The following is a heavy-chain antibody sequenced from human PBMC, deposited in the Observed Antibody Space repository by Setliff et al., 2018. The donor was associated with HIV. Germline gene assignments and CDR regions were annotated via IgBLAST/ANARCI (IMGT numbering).Heavy chain of an antibody. D-gene: IGHD3-10*01. V-gene: IGHV5-51*01. CDR2: IYPGDSGT. CDR3: ARPATYGTLDAFDI. CDR1: GYSFTSYW. J-gene: IGHJ3*02. Sequence: RGESLKISCKGSGYSFTSYWIAWVRQMPGKGLEWMGIIYPGDSGTRYSPSFQGQVTIAADKSISTAYLQWSSLKASDTAMYYCARPATYGTLDAFDIWGQGTMVTVSS.